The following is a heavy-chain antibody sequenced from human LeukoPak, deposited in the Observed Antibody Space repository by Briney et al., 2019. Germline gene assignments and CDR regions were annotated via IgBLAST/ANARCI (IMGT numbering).Heavy chain of an antibody. CDR2: IYISGST. J-gene: IGHJ4*02. V-gene: IGHV4-59*01. Sequence: SETLSLTCTVSGGSISSYYWSWIRQSPGKGLEWIGYIYISGSTNYNPSLKSRVTISVDTSKNQFSLKLSSVTAADTAVYYCARGTVVTPTGCDYWGQGTLVTVSS. CDR1: GGSISSYY. D-gene: IGHD4-23*01. CDR3: ARGTVVTPTGCDY.